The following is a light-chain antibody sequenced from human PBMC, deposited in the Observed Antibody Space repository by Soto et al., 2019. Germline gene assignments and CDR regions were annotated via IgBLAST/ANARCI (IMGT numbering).Light chain of an antibody. J-gene: IGKJ5*01. CDR3: QHRMNWPLT. CDR1: QSVSSY. Sequence: IGLTQSPATLSLSPGERATLSCRASQSVSSYLLWYQQTPGQTPRLLIYDASNRATGIPARFSGSGSETDFTLTISSLVPEDFAVYYCQHRMNWPLTFGQGTRLEI. CDR2: DAS. V-gene: IGKV3-11*01.